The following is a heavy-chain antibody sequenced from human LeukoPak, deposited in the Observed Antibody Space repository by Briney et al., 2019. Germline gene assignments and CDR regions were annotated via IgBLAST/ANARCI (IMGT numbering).Heavy chain of an antibody. CDR3: ARQLGAGWSDP. V-gene: IGHV5-51*01. CDR1: GYSFTSSW. Sequence: GESLKISCQASGYSFTSSWIGWARQMPGKGLEWMAIINPGDSDTRYSPSFQGQVTISADKSISTVYLQWGSLKASDTAMYYCARQLGAGWSDPWGQGTLVTVSS. J-gene: IGHJ5*02. CDR2: INPGDSDT. D-gene: IGHD3-10*01.